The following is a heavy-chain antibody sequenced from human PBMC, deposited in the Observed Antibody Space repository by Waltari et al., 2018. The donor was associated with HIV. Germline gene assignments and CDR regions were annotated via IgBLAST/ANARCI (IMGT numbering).Heavy chain of an antibody. CDR3: AGHAAKYDFWSATSSARHFDL. V-gene: IGHV4-59*08. J-gene: IGHJ4*02. CDR2: IHYRGKT. D-gene: IGHD3-3*01. CDR1: GGSILDSYY. Sequence: LLQESGPALARPSETLSLTCSVSGGSILDSYYSAWLRRSPGGCLQFMAAIHYRGKTIHNPTRHNRVLLTMDTSANQLFPHLASVTASDTSFYYCAGHAAKYDFWSATSSARHFDLWSRGTLVTVSS.